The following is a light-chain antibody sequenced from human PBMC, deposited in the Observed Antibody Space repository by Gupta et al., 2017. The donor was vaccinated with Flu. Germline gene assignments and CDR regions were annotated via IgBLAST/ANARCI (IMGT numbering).Light chain of an antibody. Sequence: RVTISYSGSGSKIGGNTVDWYQQPPGTAPRLLISSANRRPSGVPDRFSGSKAGTSASLAIGGLQSEDEADYYCAAWDDSLKGYVFGSGTKVSVL. CDR2: SAN. J-gene: IGLJ1*01. V-gene: IGLV1-44*01. CDR1: GSKIGGNT. CDR3: AAWDDSLKGYV.